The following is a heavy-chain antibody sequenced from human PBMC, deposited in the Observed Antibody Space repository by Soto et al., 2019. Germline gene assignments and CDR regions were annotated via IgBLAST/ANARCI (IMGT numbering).Heavy chain of an antibody. CDR3: ARGGGVGVAGSAAFDM. D-gene: IGHD3-3*01. CDR2: INPATGAA. V-gene: IGHV1-2*02. J-gene: IGHJ3*02. CDR1: GYPVTAYY. Sequence: QLHLVQSGAVVKKPGASVTVSCSASGYPVTAYYMHWVRQAPGRGLEWMGGINPATGAAKYTQTFPGRGNMTRDPATRTVLMEISGLTSGDTAVFYCARGGGVGVAGSAAFDMWGQGTLVTVSS.